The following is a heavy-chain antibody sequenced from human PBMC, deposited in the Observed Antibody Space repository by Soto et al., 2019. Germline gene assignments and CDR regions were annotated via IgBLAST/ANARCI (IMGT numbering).Heavy chain of an antibody. CDR3: ARSFHAYFDY. V-gene: IGHV4-30-4*01. Sequence: QVQLQESGPGLVKPSQTLSLTCTVSGGSISSGDYYWSWIRQPPGKGLEWIGYISYSGSNYYNPSLKSRVTISVYTSKNPVSLKLSSGTAADKAVYYCARSFHAYFDYWGQGTLVTVSS. CDR1: GGSISSGDYY. CDR2: ISYSGSN. J-gene: IGHJ4*02.